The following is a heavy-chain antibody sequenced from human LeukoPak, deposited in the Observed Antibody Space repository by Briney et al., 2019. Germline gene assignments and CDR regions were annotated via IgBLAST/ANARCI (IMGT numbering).Heavy chain of an antibody. CDR1: GFTFSSYA. CDR3: AKGVGSGRLDWFDP. D-gene: IGHD6-19*01. J-gene: IGHJ5*02. Sequence: PGGSLRLSCAASGFTFSSYAMSWVRQAPGKGLEWVSALRGSGGSTYYADSVKGRFTISRDNSKNTLYLQMNSLRAEDTAVYYCAKGVGSGRLDWFDPWGQGTLVTVSS. CDR2: LRGSGGST. V-gene: IGHV3-23*01.